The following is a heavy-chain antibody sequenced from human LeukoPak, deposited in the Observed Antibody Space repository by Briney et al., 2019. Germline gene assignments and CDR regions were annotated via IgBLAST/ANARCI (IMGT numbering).Heavy chain of an antibody. Sequence: GGSLRLSCAASGFTFSSYGMSWVRQAPGKGLEGVSAISGSGGSTYYADSVKGRFTISRDNAKNSLYLQLNSLRTEDTALYYCARGGVGYYASGSPDYWGQGTLVTVSS. CDR1: GFTFSSYG. J-gene: IGHJ4*02. D-gene: IGHD3-10*01. CDR2: ISGSGGST. CDR3: ARGGVGYYASGSPDY. V-gene: IGHV3-23*01.